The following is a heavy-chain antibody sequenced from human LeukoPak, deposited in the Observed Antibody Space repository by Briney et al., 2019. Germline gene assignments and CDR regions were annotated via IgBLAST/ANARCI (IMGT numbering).Heavy chain of an antibody. CDR3: ARQIVSGSMGCDF. CDR2: INFNIVGK. Sequence: ASVKVSCKASAYTFSGYYIHWVRQAPGQGVEWMGWINFNIVGKIFAEKFQDRVTMARDTSISTAYMELSRLRSDDTAVYYCARQIVSGSMGCDFWGQGTLVTVSS. V-gene: IGHV1-2*02. J-gene: IGHJ4*02. CDR1: AYTFSGYY. D-gene: IGHD2-21*01.